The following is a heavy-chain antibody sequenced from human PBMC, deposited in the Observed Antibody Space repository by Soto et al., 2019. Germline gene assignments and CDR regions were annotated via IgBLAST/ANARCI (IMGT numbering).Heavy chain of an antibody. D-gene: IGHD4-17*01. Sequence: ASVKVSCKASGEFFTTYGISWVRQAPEQGLEWMGWISTYSTNTNYAPKFQGRLLLTADTSTTTAHMELRSLRPDDTAVYYCARWAGRVRDYGGPFDYWGQGSLVTVSS. CDR1: GEFFTTYG. J-gene: IGHJ4*02. CDR3: ARWAGRVRDYGGPFDY. V-gene: IGHV1-18*04. CDR2: ISTYSTNT.